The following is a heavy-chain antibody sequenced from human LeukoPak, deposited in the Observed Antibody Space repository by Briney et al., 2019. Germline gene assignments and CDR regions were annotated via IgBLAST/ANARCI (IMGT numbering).Heavy chain of an antibody. CDR3: ARSASIVVVTFDASDY. D-gene: IGHD2-21*02. Sequence: GGSLRLSCAASGFTFSSYAMHWVRQAPGKGLEWVAVISYDGSNKYYADSVKGRFTISRDNSKNTLYLQMNSLRAEDTAVYYCARSASIVVVTFDASDYWGQGTLVTVSS. CDR1: GFTFSSYA. J-gene: IGHJ4*02. CDR2: ISYDGSNK. V-gene: IGHV3-30-3*01.